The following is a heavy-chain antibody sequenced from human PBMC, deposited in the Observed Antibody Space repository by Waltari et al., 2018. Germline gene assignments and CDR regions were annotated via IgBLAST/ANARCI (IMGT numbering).Heavy chain of an antibody. V-gene: IGHV1-69*01. CDR3: AREYYYDSSGYFFN. CDR2: LIPIFCPA. Sequence: QVQLVQSGAEVKKPGSSVKVSCKASGGTFSSYAISWVRQAPGQGLEWMGGLIPIFCPANYAQNFQGSVTIPADESTSTAYMELSSLRSEDTAVYYCAREYYYDSSGYFFNWGQGTLVTVSS. D-gene: IGHD3-22*01. J-gene: IGHJ4*02. CDR1: GGTFSSYA.